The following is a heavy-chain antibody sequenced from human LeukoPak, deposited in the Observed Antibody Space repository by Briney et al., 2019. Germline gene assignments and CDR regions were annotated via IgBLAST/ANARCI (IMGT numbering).Heavy chain of an antibody. D-gene: IGHD3-10*01. V-gene: IGHV3-23*01. CDR2: IAGSDGFT. CDR1: GFPFSSYA. CDR3: AKEKEFYFDN. Sequence: GGSLRLSCAASGFPFSSYAMNWVRQAPGKGLEWVSVIAGSDGFTQYADSVKGRFTISRDNSKNTVYLQMNSLRAEDTAVYYCAKEKEFYFDNWGQGALVTVSS. J-gene: IGHJ4*02.